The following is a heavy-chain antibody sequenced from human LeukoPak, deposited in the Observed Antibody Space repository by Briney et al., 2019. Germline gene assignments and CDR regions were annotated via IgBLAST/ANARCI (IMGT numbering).Heavy chain of an antibody. CDR3: TRDPRFFWSGYYGNYYYYYMDV. CDR1: GFAFSSFG. Sequence: PGGSLRLSCAASGFAFSSFGMHWVRQAPGKGLEWVGFIRSKAYGGTTEYAASVKGRFTISRDDSKSIAYLQMNSLKTEDTAVYYCTRDPRFFWSGYYGNYYYYYMDVWGKGTTVTVSS. J-gene: IGHJ6*03. D-gene: IGHD3-3*01. CDR2: IRSKAYGGTT. V-gene: IGHV3-49*04.